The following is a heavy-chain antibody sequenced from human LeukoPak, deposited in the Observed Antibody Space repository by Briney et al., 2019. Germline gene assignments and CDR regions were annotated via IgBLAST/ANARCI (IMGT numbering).Heavy chain of an antibody. Sequence: GGSLRLSCAASGFRFNNYGIHWVRQAPGKGLEWVAVTWYDGSNKYYADSARDRFTVSRDNSKNTVYLQMNSLRVEDTAVYYCVKDEVYLDSGGYPTPDTTLDYWGQGTLVTVSS. V-gene: IGHV3-33*06. J-gene: IGHJ4*02. D-gene: IGHD3-22*01. CDR1: GFRFNNYG. CDR2: TWYDGSNK. CDR3: VKDEVYLDSGGYPTPDTTLDY.